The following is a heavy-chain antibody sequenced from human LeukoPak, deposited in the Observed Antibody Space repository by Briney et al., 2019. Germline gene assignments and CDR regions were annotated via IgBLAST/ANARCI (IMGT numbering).Heavy chain of an antibody. CDR3: ARHDWFDP. CDR1: GFIVSSDY. CDR2: IYSGSNT. J-gene: IGHJ5*02. V-gene: IGHV3-66*04. Sequence: GGSLRLSCAASGFIVSSDYMSWVRQAPGKGLEWVSVIYSGSNTYYADSVKGRFTMSRDKSKNTIYLLMNSLRAEDTAVYYCARHDWFDPWGQGTLVTVSS.